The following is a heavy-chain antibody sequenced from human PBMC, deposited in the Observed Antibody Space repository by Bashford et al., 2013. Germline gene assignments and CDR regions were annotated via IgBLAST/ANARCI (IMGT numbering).Heavy chain of an antibody. Sequence: VRQAPGKGLEWVAVISYDGSNKYYADSVKGRFTISRDNSKNTLYLQMNSLRAEDTAVYYCARDPIRFLEWLPPQYYYYMDVWGKGTTVTVSS. J-gene: IGHJ6*03. CDR3: ARDPIRFLEWLPPQYYYYMDV. D-gene: IGHD3-3*01. CDR2: ISYDGSNK. V-gene: IGHV3-30*04.